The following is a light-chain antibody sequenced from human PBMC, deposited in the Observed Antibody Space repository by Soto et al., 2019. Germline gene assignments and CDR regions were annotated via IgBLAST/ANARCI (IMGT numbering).Light chain of an antibody. V-gene: IGLV1-40*01. Sequence: QSVLTQPPSVSGAPGQRVTISCTGSSSNIGAGYDVHWYQQLPGTAPKLLIYGNSNRPSGVPDRFSGSKSGTSASLAITGLQAEDEADYYCSSYAGGNTPGVFGGGTQLTVL. CDR3: SSYAGGNTPGV. CDR1: SSNIGAGYD. CDR2: GNS. J-gene: IGLJ2*01.